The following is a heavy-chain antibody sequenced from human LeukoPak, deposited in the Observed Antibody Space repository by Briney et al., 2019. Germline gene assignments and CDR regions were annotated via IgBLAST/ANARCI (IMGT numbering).Heavy chain of an antibody. CDR3: ARDGNQHQWLTAGPPSAMYV. D-gene: IGHD6-13*01. J-gene: IGHJ6*02. CDR1: GVIFSSYW. Sequence: GSLRLSCSASGVIFSSYWMSWGRHAPGKGLEWVANINQEGSERYYVDTVKGRVTISRDNTTNSLHMQINSVTAEDTALFYSARDGNQHQWLTAGPPSAMYVWGQATTVT. V-gene: IGHV3-7*01. CDR2: INQEGSER.